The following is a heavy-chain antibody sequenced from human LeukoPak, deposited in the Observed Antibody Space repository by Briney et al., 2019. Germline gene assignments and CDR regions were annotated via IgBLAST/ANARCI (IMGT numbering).Heavy chain of an antibody. J-gene: IGHJ4*02. CDR3: ARNDDYGDYVLFSY. V-gene: IGHV3-74*01. D-gene: IGHD4-17*01. CDR2: INSDGSST. CDR1: GSTFSSYW. Sequence: GGSLRLSCAASGSTFSSYWMHWVRQAPGKGLVWVSRINSDGSSTSYADSVKGRFTISRDNAKNTLYLQMNSLRAEDTAVYYCARNDDYGDYVLFSYWGQGTLVTVSS.